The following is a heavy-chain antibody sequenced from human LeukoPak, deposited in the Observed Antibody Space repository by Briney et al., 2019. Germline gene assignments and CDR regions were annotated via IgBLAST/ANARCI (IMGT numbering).Heavy chain of an antibody. D-gene: IGHD4-17*01. CDR3: AKGVGDRDDAFDI. V-gene: IGHV3-9*03. CDR1: GFTFDDYA. CDR2: ISWNSGSI. Sequence: GRSLRLSCAASGFTFDDYAMHWVRQAPGKGLEWVSGISWNSGSIGYADSVKGRFTISRDNAKNSLYLQMNSLRAEDMALYYCAKGVGDRDDAFDIWGQGTMVTVSS. J-gene: IGHJ3*02.